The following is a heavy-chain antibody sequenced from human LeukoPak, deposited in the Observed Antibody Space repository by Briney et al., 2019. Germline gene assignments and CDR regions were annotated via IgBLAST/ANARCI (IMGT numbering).Heavy chain of an antibody. D-gene: IGHD3-22*01. J-gene: IGHJ2*01. CDR1: GGSISSYY. V-gene: IGHV4-59*01. Sequence: PSETLSLTCTVSGGSISSYYWSWIRQPPGKGLEWIGYIYYSGSTNYNPSLKSRVTISVDTSKNQFSLKLSSVTAADTAVYYCARGLIGSYYDSSGYYYGYLDLWGRGTLVTVSS. CDR3: ARGLIGSYYDSSGYYYGYLDL. CDR2: IYYSGST.